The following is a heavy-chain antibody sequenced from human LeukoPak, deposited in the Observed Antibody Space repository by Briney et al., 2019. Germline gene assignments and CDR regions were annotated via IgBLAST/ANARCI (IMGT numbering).Heavy chain of an antibody. CDR3: ARVKVYCSSTSCPLGWFDP. V-gene: IGHV4-34*01. J-gene: IGHJ5*02. CDR1: GGSFSGYY. D-gene: IGHD2-2*01. CDR2: INHSGST. Sequence: SETLSLTCAVYGGSFSGYYWSWIRQPPGKGLEWIGEINHSGSTNYNPSLKSRVTISVDTSKNQLSLKLSSVTAADTAVYYCARVKVYCSSTSCPLGWFDPWGQGTLVTVSS.